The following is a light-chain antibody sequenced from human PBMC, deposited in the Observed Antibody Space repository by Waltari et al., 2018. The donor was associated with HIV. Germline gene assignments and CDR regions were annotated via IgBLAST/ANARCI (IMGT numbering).Light chain of an antibody. Sequence: DIKMTQSPSSVSASVRDRVSLTCRASREISYWLAWYQQTPGKAPKLLIYGASSLQSGAPSRFSGSDSGTHFTHTSNSLQPEDFGTYYCQQAVSPLLTFGGGTKVDFK. CDR3: QQAVSPLLT. V-gene: IGKV1-12*01. CDR1: REISYW. J-gene: IGKJ4*01. CDR2: GAS.